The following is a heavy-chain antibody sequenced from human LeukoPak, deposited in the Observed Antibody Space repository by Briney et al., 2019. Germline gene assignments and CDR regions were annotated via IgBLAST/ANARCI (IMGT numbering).Heavy chain of an antibody. Sequence: GGSLRLSCAASGFTVSSNYMSWVRQAPGKGLEWVSVIYSGGSTYYADSVKGRFTISIDNSKHTLYLQMNSLRAEETAVYYCARVGGYSYGLIDYWGQGTLVTVSS. D-gene: IGHD5-18*01. CDR1: GFTVSSNY. J-gene: IGHJ4*02. CDR2: IYSGGST. V-gene: IGHV3-53*01. CDR3: ARVGGYSYGLIDY.